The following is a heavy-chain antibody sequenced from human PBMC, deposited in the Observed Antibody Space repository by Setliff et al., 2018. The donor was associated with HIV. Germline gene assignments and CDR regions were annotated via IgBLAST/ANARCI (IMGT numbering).Heavy chain of an antibody. V-gene: IGHV4-38-2*01. CDR3: VRYCSGGTCYDIDY. J-gene: IGHJ4*02. CDR2: IFHSGST. D-gene: IGHD2-15*01. Sequence: PSETLSLTCAVSGYSISSGYYWGWIRQPPGKGLECIGSIFHSGSTYYSPSLKSRVTIPVGTSKNQFSLQLNSVTAADTAVYYCVRYCSGGTCYDIDYWGQGTVVTVSS. CDR1: GYSISSGYY.